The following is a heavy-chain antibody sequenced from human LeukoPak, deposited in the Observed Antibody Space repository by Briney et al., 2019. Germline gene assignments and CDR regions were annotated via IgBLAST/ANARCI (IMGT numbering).Heavy chain of an antibody. J-gene: IGHJ4*02. CDR3: AKDRGFDY. CDR2: ISYDGSNK. CDR1: GFTFSSYG. Sequence: GGSLRLSCAASGFTFSSYGVHWVRQAPGKGLEWVAVISYDGSNKYYADSVKGRFTISRDNSKNTLYLQMNSLRAEDTAVYYCAKDRGFDYWGQGTLVTVSS. V-gene: IGHV3-30*18. D-gene: IGHD3-10*01.